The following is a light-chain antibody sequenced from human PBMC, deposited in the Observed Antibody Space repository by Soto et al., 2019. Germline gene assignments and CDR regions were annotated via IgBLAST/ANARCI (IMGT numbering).Light chain of an antibody. CDR3: QQYNNWLPLT. Sequence: EIVMTQSPATLSVSPGERATLSCRASQSVSSNLAWYQQKPGQAPRLLIYGASTRATGIPARFSGSGSGTEFTLTTTGLQSEDFAVYYCQQYNNWLPLTSAGGTKLRSN. V-gene: IGKV3-15*01. CDR1: QSVSSN. CDR2: GAS. J-gene: IGKJ4*01.